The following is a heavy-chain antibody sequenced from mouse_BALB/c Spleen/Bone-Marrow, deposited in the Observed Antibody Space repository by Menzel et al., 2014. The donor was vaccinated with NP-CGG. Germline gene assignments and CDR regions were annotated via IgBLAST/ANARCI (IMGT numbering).Heavy chain of an antibody. J-gene: IGHJ2*01. Sequence: EVQLQESGGGLVKPGGSLKLSCAASGFTSSSYAMSWVRQTPEKRLEWVATISSGGSYTYYPDSVKGRFTISRDNAKNTLYLQMSSLRSEDTAMYYCARHGITRLLDYWGQGTTLTVSS. V-gene: IGHV5-9-3*01. CDR3: ARHGITRLLDY. D-gene: IGHD2-4*01. CDR1: GFTSSSYA. CDR2: ISSGGSYT.